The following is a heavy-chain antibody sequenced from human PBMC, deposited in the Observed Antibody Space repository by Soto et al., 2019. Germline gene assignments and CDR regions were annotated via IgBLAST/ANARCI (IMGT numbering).Heavy chain of an antibody. D-gene: IGHD3-3*01. V-gene: IGHV4-59*08. CDR3: AGHFDFWSGPDY. CDR1: NGSISNYY. CDR2: IYYSGST. J-gene: IGHJ4*02. Sequence: ASEPMSLTSTVSNGSISNYYWSWIRQPPGKGLEWIGFIYYSGSTNYNPSLKSRVSISLDTSKNQFSLKLSSVTAADTAVYYCAGHFDFWSGPDYWGQGPLVTVSS.